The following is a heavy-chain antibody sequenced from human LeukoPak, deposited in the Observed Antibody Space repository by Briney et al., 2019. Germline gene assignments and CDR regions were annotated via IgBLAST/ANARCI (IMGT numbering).Heavy chain of an antibody. D-gene: IGHD2-15*01. CDR3: ASYCSGGSCPNAWFDP. CDR1: GFTFSSYS. Sequence: QTGGSLRLSCAASGFTFSSYSMNWVRQAPGKGLEWVSYISSSSSTIYYADSVKGRFTISRDNAKNSLYLQMNSLRAEDTAVYYCASYCSGGSCPNAWFDPWGQGTLVTVSS. V-gene: IGHV3-48*04. CDR2: ISSSSSTI. J-gene: IGHJ5*02.